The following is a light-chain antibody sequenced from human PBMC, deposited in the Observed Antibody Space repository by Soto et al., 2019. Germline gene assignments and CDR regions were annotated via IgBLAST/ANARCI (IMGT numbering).Light chain of an antibody. J-gene: IGKJ1*01. V-gene: IGKV1-5*01. Sequence: DIQMTQSPSTLSSSLGDRVTITCRASQSISSWLAWYQQKPGKAPKLLIYDASSLESGVPSRFSGSGSGTEFTLTISSLKNDDFATYYCQQYNSYSGTFGQGTKVDIK. CDR1: QSISSW. CDR2: DAS. CDR3: QQYNSYSGT.